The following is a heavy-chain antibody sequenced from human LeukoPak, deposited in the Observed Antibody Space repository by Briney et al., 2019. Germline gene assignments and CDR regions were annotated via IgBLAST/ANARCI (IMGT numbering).Heavy chain of an antibody. CDR3: ARSSARRDAFDI. CDR2: IYHSGST. D-gene: IGHD6-6*01. Sequence: SETLSLTCTVSGGSISSGGYYWSWIRQPPGKGLEWIGYIYHSGSTYYNPSLKSRVTIPVDRSKNQFSLKLSSVTAADTAVYYCARSSARRDAFDIWGQGTMVTVSS. CDR1: GGSISSGGYY. V-gene: IGHV4-30-2*01. J-gene: IGHJ3*02.